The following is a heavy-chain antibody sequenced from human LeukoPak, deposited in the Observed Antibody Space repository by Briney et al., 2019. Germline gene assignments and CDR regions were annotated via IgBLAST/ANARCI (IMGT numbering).Heavy chain of an antibody. D-gene: IGHD1-1*01. V-gene: IGHV3-64D*09. CDR1: GFIFGDYA. J-gene: IGHJ4*02. Sequence: PGRSLRLSCTTSGFIFGDYAMTWVRQAPGKGLEYVSGISNNGGSSFYADSVKGRFTISKDNSKNTLYLQMSSLRAEDTAVYYCVKITSVTGGDCWGQGTRLTVSS. CDR2: ISNNGGSS. CDR3: VKITSVTGGDC.